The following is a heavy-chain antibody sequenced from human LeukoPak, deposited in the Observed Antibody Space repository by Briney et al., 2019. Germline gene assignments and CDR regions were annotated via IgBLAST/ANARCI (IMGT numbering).Heavy chain of an antibody. CDR2: IDHNGYT. J-gene: IGHJ4*02. CDR3: ARDRASTYG. V-gene: IGHV4-34*01. D-gene: IGHD5-18*01. CDR1: GGSLNAYY. Sequence: SETLSLTCDVHGGSLNAYYWTWIRQSPGRGLEWIGEIDHNGYTSYNPSLKSRVTISVDTSKKQFFLKLTSMTAADTAVYYCARDRASTYGWGQGILVTVSS.